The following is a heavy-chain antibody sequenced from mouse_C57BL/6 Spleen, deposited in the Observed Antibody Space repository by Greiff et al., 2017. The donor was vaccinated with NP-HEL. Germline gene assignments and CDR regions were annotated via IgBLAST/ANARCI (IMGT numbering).Heavy chain of an antibody. Sequence: EVKVVESGGGLVKPGGSLKLSCAASGFTFSSYAMSWVRQTPEKRLEWVATISDGGSYTYYPDNVKGRFTISRDNAKNNLYLQMSHLKSEDTAMYYCARGDSSGYGYAMDYWGQGTSVTVSS. V-gene: IGHV5-4*03. D-gene: IGHD3-2*02. J-gene: IGHJ4*01. CDR3: ARGDSSGYGYAMDY. CDR2: ISDGGSYT. CDR1: GFTFSSYA.